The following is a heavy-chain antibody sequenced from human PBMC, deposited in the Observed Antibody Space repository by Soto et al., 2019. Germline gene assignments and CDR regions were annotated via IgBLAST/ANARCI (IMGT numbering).Heavy chain of an antibody. J-gene: IGHJ3*01. V-gene: IGHV3-23*01. CDR2: ISGTAESI. Sequence: LLESGGGLVQPGGSLTLSCVASGFSIRSYAVTWVRQVPGKGLEWVSVISGTAESIYYGDSVKGRFTISRDNSRNTVYLKMDFLRAEDTALYYCARIPIIRGNAFDLWGQGTIVTVSS. CDR3: ARIPIIRGNAFDL. CDR1: GFSIRSYA. D-gene: IGHD3-10*01.